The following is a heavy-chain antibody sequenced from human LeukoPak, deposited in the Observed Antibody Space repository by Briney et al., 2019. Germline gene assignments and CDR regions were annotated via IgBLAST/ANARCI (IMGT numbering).Heavy chain of an antibody. D-gene: IGHD3-10*01. J-gene: IGHJ6*02. Sequence: SETLSLTCTVSGDSISTYYWSWIRQPPGKGLEWIGYIYYSGNTNYNPSLKSRVTISVDTSKNRFSLKLSSVTAADTAVYYCARGRGHYYYHGMDVWGQGPRSPSP. CDR3: ARGRGHYYYHGMDV. CDR2: IYYSGNT. V-gene: IGHV4-59*01. CDR1: GDSISTYY.